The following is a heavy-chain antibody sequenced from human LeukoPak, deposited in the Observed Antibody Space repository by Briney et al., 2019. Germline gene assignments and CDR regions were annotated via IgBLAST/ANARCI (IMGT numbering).Heavy chain of an antibody. CDR2: IYYSGNT. CDR3: ARGSSDWYADY. V-gene: IGHV4-59*01. J-gene: IGHJ4*02. Sequence: SETLSLTCTVSGGSISSYYWSWIRQPPGKGLEWIGYIYYSGNTKYNPSLKSRVTISVDTSKKQFSLKVSSVTAAVTAVYYCARGSSDWYADYWGQGTLVTVSS. D-gene: IGHD6-19*01. CDR1: GGSISSYY.